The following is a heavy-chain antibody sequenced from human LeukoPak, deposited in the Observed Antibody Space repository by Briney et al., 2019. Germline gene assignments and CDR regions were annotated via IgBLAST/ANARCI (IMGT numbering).Heavy chain of an antibody. V-gene: IGHV4-34*01. Sequence: SETLSLTCAGYGGSFSGYYWSWIRQPPWKVLEWIGEINHSGSTNYNPSLKSRVTISVDTSKNQFSLKLSSVTAADTAVYYCARGGLAALYFDYWGQGTLVTVSS. D-gene: IGHD6-6*01. CDR2: INHSGST. CDR3: ARGGLAALYFDY. J-gene: IGHJ4*02. CDR1: GGSFSGYY.